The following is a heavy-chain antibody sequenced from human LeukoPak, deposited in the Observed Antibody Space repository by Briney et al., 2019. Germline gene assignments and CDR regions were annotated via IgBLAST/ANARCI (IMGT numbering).Heavy chain of an antibody. CDR2: ISSSSSTI. CDR1: GFTVSSNY. V-gene: IGHV3-48*04. J-gene: IGHJ6*03. Sequence: GGSLRLSCAASGFTVSSNYMSWVRQAPGKGLEWVSYISSSSSTIYYADSVKGRFTISRDNAKNSLYLQMNSLRAEDTAVYYCARDEPNYYYMDVWGKGTTVTVSS. CDR3: ARDEPNYYYMDV.